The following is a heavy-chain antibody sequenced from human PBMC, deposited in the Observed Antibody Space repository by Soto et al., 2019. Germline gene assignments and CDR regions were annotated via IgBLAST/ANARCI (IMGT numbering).Heavy chain of an antibody. J-gene: IGHJ5*02. V-gene: IGHV3-30*18. CDR3: AKGAAAQANWFDP. Sequence: PGGSLRLSCAASGFTFSSYGMHWVRQAPGKGLEWVAVISYDGSNKYYADSVKGRFTISRDNSKNTLYLQKNSLRAEDTAVYYCAKGAAAQANWFDPWGQGTLVTVSS. D-gene: IGHD6-13*01. CDR1: GFTFSSYG. CDR2: ISYDGSNK.